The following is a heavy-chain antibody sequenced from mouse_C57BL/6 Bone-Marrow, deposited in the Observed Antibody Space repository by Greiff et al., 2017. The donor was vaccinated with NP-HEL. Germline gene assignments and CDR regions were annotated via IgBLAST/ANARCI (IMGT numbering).Heavy chain of an antibody. V-gene: IGHV1-81*01. Sequence: QVQLQQSGAELARPGASVKLSCKASGYTFTSYGISWVKQRPGQGLEWIGEIYPRSGNTYYNEKFKGKATLTADKSSSTAYMELRSLTSEDSAVYFCAREGGYGNYDYFDYWGQGTTLTVSS. J-gene: IGHJ2*01. CDR1: GYTFTSYG. CDR3: AREGGYGNYDYFDY. D-gene: IGHD2-1*01. CDR2: IYPRSGNT.